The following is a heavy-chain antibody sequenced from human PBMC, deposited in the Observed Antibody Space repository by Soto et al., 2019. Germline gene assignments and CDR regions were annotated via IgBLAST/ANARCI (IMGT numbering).Heavy chain of an antibody. V-gene: IGHV1-18*01. Sequence: QVQLEQPGAEVKKPGASVRVSCKASGYIFTNYGITWVRQAPGQGLAWMGWINAYNGDTDYVQNFQGRVTMTTDTSTTTAYMELGSLKYDDTAVYYCARVPSTRIGLFGNLLYHFDYWGQGTLVTVSS. CDR2: INAYNGDT. D-gene: IGHD3-10*01. CDR3: ARVPSTRIGLFGNLLYHFDY. CDR1: GYIFTNYG. J-gene: IGHJ4*02.